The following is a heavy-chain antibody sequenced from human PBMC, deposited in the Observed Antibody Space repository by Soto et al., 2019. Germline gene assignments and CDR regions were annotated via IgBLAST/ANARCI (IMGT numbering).Heavy chain of an antibody. CDR3: ARVIPGVEAWWDP. V-gene: IGHV1-18*01. CDR2: ISAYTDTP. CDR1: GYTFTNFG. Sequence: QVQLVQSGAEVKKPGASVKVSCRASGYTFTNFGVTWVRRTPGQGLEWMGWISAYTDTPNYAQKFQGRGTMTIDTSTRTAYMDLRSLTSDDTAVYYCARVIPGVEAWWDPWGQGTMVIVSS. J-gene: IGHJ5*02. D-gene: IGHD2-2*01.